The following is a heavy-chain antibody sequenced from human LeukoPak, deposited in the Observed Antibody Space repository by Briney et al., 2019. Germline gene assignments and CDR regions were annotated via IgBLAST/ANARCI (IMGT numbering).Heavy chain of an antibody. J-gene: IGHJ5*02. CDR2: ISSSSSYI. CDR1: GFTFSSYS. V-gene: IGHV3-21*01. CDR3: ARGFGVKNWFDP. Sequence: GGSLRLSCAASGFTFSSYSMTWVRQAPGKGLEWVSSISSSSSYIYYADSVKGRFTISRDNAKNSLYLQMNSLRAVDTAVYYCARGFGVKNWFDPWGQGTLVTVSS. D-gene: IGHD3-3*01.